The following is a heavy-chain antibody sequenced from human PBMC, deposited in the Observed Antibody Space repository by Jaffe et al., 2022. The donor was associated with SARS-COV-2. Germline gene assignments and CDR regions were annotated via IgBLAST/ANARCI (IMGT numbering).Heavy chain of an antibody. CDR1: GGSISSGGYY. CDR3: ARGPSFELELLRFGAFDI. J-gene: IGHJ3*02. D-gene: IGHD1-26*01. V-gene: IGHV4-31*03. CDR2: IYYSGST. Sequence: QVQLQESGPGLVKPSQTLSLTCTVSGGSISSGGYYWSWIRQHPGKGLEWIGYIYYSGSTYYNPSLKSRVTISVDTSKNQFSLKLSSVTAADTAVYYCARGPSFELELLRFGAFDIWGQGTMVTVSS.